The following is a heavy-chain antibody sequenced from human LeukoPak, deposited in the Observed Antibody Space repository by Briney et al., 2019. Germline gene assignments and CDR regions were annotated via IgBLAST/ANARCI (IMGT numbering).Heavy chain of an antibody. V-gene: IGHV3-74*01. Sequence: PGGSLRLSCAASGFTFSSYWMHWVRQAPGKGLVWVSRINSDGSSTSYADSVKGRFTISRDNAKNTLYLQMNSLRAEDTAVYYCARGDSTYYYDSSGYGEAFDIWCQGTMVTVSS. CDR2: INSDGSST. CDR1: GFTFSSYW. J-gene: IGHJ3*02. CDR3: ARGDSTYYYDSSGYGEAFDI. D-gene: IGHD3-22*01.